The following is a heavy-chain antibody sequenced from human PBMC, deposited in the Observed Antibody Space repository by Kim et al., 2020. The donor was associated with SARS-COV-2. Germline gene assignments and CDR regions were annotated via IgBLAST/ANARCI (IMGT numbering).Heavy chain of an antibody. J-gene: IGHJ4*02. V-gene: IGHV3-23*01. CDR2: TGSGNKT. Sequence: TGSGNKTYYADSVKGRFTISRDNSKNTLYLQMSSLRVEDTAVYYCVKLTTNWGQGTVVTVSS. D-gene: IGHD7-27*01. CDR3: VKLTTN.